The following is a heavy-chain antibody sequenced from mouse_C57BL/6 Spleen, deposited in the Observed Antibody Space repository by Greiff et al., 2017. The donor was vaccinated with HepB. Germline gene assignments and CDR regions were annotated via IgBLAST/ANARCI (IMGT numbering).Heavy chain of an antibody. CDR3: ATYYYGRSYVFDY. Sequence: EVQGVESGGGLVKPGGSLKLSCAASGFTFSDYGMHWVRQAPEKGLEWVAYISSGSSTIYYADTVKGRFTISRDNAKNNLFLQMTSLRSEDTAMYYSATYYYGRSYVFDYWGQGTTLTVSS. CDR2: ISSGSSTI. V-gene: IGHV5-17*01. CDR1: GFTFSDYG. J-gene: IGHJ2*01. D-gene: IGHD1-1*01.